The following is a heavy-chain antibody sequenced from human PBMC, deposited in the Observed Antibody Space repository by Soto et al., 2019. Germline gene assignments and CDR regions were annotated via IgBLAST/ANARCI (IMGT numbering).Heavy chain of an antibody. CDR2: INHSGSA. Sequence: QVQLQQWGAGLLKPSETLSLTCAVYGGSFSGYYWSWIRQPPGKGPEWIGEINHSGSANYNPALKSRVTISVDTSKNQFSLKLSSGTAADTAIYYCARNTGGWYGGSKRYYFDYWGQGSLVTVSS. D-gene: IGHD6-19*01. CDR1: GGSFSGYY. J-gene: IGHJ4*02. CDR3: ARNTGGWYGGSKRYYFDY. V-gene: IGHV4-34*01.